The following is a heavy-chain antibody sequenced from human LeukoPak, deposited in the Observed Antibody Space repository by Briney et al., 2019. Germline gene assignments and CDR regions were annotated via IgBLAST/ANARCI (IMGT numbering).Heavy chain of an antibody. CDR1: GFTFSSYA. CDR3: ARAPGNFDY. CDR2: ISYDGSNK. Sequence: GESLRLSCAASGFTFSSYAMHWVRQAPGKGLEWVAVISYDGSNKYYADSVKGRFTIPRDNSKNTLYLQMNSLRAEDTAVYYCARAPGNFDYWGQGTLVTVSS. V-gene: IGHV3-30-3*01. J-gene: IGHJ4*02.